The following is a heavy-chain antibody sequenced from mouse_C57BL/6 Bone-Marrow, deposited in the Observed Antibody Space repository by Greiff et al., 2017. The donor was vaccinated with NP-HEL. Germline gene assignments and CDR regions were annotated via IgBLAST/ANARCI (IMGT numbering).Heavy chain of an antibody. V-gene: IGHV4-1*01. CDR1: GIDFSRYW. J-gene: IGHJ1*03. CDR2: INPDSSTI. D-gene: IGHD1-1*01. CDR3: AREGDYYGSSYVEWYFDV. Sequence: EVKLMESGGGLVQPGGSLKLSCAASGIDFSRYWMSWVRRAPGKGLEWIGEINPDSSTINYAPSLKDKFIISRDNAKNTLYLQMSKVRSEDTALYYCAREGDYYGSSYVEWYFDVWGTGTTVTVSS.